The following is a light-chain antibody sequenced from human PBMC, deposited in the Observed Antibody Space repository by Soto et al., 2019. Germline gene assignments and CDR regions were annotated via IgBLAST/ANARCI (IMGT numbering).Light chain of an antibody. Sequence: EIVLTQSPATLSLSPVERATLSCRASQSVSSYLAWYQQKPGQAPRLLIYDASNRATGIPARFSGSGSGTDFTLTISSLEPEDFAVYYCQQYNNWPPITFGQGTRLEIK. V-gene: IGKV3-11*01. CDR3: QQYNNWPPIT. CDR2: DAS. J-gene: IGKJ5*01. CDR1: QSVSSY.